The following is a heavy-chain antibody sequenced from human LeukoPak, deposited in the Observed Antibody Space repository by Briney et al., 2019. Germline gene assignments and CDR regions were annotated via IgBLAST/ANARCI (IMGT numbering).Heavy chain of an antibody. V-gene: IGHV3-23*01. Sequence: GSLRLSCAASGFTFSSYAMSWVRQAPGKGLEWVSAISGSGGSTYYADSVKGRFTISRDNSKNTLYLQMNSLRAEDTAVYYCAKDFRYCSGGSCTYYFDYWGQGTLVTVSS. CDR1: GFTFSSYA. D-gene: IGHD2-15*01. CDR2: ISGSGGST. J-gene: IGHJ4*02. CDR3: AKDFRYCSGGSCTYYFDY.